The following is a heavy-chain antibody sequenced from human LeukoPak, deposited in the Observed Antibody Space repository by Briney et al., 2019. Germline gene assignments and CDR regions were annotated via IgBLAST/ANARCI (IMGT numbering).Heavy chain of an antibody. D-gene: IGHD3-3*01. Sequence: GASVKVSCKASGYTFSSYGMNWVRQAPGQGLEWMGWINTNTGNPTYAQGFTGRFVFSLDTSVSTAYLQISSLRAEDTAVYYCARSWGYDFWSGYRRADYFDYWGQGTLVTVSS. CDR3: ARSWGYDFWSGYRRADYFDY. J-gene: IGHJ4*02. CDR2: INTNTGNP. V-gene: IGHV7-4-1*02. CDR1: GYTFSSYG.